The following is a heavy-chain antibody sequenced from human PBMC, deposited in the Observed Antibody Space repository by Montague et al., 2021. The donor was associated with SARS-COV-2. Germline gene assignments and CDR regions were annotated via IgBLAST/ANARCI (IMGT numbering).Heavy chain of an antibody. V-gene: IGHV4-39*07. CDR2: IYYSGST. CDR3: ARDYGDYGSGYYYGMDV. D-gene: IGHD4-17*01. J-gene: IGHJ6*02. Sequence: ETLSLTCTVSGGSISSSSYYWGWIRQPPGKGLEWIGSIYYSGSTYYNPSLKSRVTISVDTSKNQFSLKLSSVTAADTAVYYCARDYGDYGSGYYYGMDVWGQGTTVTGSS. CDR1: GGSISSSSYY.